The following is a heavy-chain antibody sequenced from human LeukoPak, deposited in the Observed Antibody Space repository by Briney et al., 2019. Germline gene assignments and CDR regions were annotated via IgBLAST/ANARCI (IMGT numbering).Heavy chain of an antibody. CDR2: IIPIFGTA. CDR1: GGTFSSYA. J-gene: IGHJ4*02. CDR3: AREEYSSSWVKY. D-gene: IGHD6-13*01. V-gene: IGHV1-69*13. Sequence: SVKVSCKASGGTFSSYAISWVRQAPGQGLEWMGGIIPIFGTANYAQKFQGRVTITADESTSTAYMELSSLRSEDTAVYYCAREEYSSSWVKYWGQGTLVTVSS.